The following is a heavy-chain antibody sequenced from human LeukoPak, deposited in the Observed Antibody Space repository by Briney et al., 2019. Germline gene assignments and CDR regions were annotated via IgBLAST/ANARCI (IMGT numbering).Heavy chain of an antibody. D-gene: IGHD6-6*01. Sequence: GGSLRLSCAASGFTVSSNYMSWVRQAPGKGLEWVSVIYSGGSTYYADSVKGRFTISRDNSKNTLYPQMNSLRAEDTAVYYCAKADSSSPRAEYFQHWGQGTLVTVSS. CDR1: GFTVSSNY. V-gene: IGHV3-66*01. CDR2: IYSGGST. J-gene: IGHJ1*01. CDR3: AKADSSSPRAEYFQH.